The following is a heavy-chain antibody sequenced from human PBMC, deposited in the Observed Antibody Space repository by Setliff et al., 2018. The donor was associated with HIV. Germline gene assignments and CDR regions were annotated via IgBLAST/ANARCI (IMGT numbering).Heavy chain of an antibody. D-gene: IGHD6-19*01. CDR1: GFKFSDFA. J-gene: IGHJ4*02. CDR2: ISSTTGDT. Sequence: PGGSLRLSCAASGFKFSDFAMSWVRQAPGRGLEWVSAISSTTGDTYYADSVKGRFTISRDNSKNTLYLQMNSLRAEDTALYYCVKMELAGTYLDYWGQGTLVTVSS. CDR3: VKMELAGTYLDY. V-gene: IGHV3-23*01.